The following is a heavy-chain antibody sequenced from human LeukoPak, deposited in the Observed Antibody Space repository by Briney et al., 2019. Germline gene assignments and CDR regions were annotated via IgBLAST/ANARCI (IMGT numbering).Heavy chain of an antibody. CDR1: GYTFTSYA. CDR2: INPNTANP. V-gene: IGHV7-4-1*02. J-gene: IGHJ3*02. CDR3: ARGAKDSSGYSPTYAFDI. D-gene: IGHD3-22*01. Sequence: VASVKVSCKASGYTFTSYAMNWVRQAPGQGLEWMGWINPNTANPTYAQDFTGRFVFSLDTSVNTAYLQISSLKAEDTAVYYCARGAKDSSGYSPTYAFDIWGQGTMVTVSS.